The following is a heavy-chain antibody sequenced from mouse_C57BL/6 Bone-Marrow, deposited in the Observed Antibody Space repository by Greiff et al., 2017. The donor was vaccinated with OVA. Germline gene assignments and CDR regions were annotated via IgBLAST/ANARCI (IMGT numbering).Heavy chain of an antibody. Sequence: EVQLQESGPELVKPGASVKMSCKASGYTFTDYNMHWVKQSHGKSLEWIGYINPNNGGTSYNQKFKGKATLTVNKSSSTAYMELRSLTSEDSAVYYCASSYVGAMDYWGKGTSVTVSS. CDR3: ASSYVGAMDY. CDR1: GYTFTDYN. J-gene: IGHJ4*01. CDR2: INPNNGGT. D-gene: IGHD1-1*01. V-gene: IGHV1-22*01.